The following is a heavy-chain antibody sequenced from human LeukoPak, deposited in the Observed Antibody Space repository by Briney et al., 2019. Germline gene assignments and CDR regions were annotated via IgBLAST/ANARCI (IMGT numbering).Heavy chain of an antibody. CDR3: ARDKEGFYDFWSGSNAFDI. CDR1: GGTFSSYT. D-gene: IGHD3-3*01. Sequence: GSSVKVSCKASGGTFSSYTISWVRQAPGQGLEWMGRIIPILGIANYAQKFQGRVTITVDKSTSTAYMELSSLRSEDTAVYYCARDKEGFYDFWSGSNAFDIWGQGTMVTVSS. J-gene: IGHJ3*02. CDR2: IIPILGIA. V-gene: IGHV1-69*04.